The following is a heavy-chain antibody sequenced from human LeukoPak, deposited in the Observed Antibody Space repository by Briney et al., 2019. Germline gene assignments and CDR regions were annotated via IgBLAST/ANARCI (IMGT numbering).Heavy chain of an antibody. Sequence: SETLSLTCTVSGGSISSSSYYWGWIRQPPGKGLEWIGSIYYSGSTYYNPSLKSRVTISVDTSKNQFSLKLSSVTAADTAVYYCARSGSFYKEAFDPWGQGTLVTVSS. CDR2: IYYSGST. J-gene: IGHJ5*02. V-gene: IGHV4-39*01. CDR1: GGSISSSSYY. D-gene: IGHD3-10*01. CDR3: ARSGSFYKEAFDP.